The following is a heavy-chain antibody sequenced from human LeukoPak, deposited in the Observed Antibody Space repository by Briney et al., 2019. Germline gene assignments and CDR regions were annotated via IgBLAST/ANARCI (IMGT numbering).Heavy chain of an antibody. D-gene: IGHD3-22*01. Sequence: ASVKVSCKASGYTFTGYYMHWVRQAPGQGLEWMGWINPNSGGANYAQEFQGRVTMTRDTSISTAYMELSRLRSDDTAVYYCATITFDSSGYYYYDYWGQGTLVTVSS. CDR3: ATITFDSSGYYYYDY. CDR1: GYTFTGYY. V-gene: IGHV1-2*02. CDR2: INPNSGGA. J-gene: IGHJ4*02.